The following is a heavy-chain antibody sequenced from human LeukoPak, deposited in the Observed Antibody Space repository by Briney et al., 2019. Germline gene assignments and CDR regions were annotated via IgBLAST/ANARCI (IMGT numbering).Heavy chain of an antibody. J-gene: IGHJ4*02. V-gene: IGHV4-61*02. CDR1: GGSIYSGTYY. Sequence: PSQTLSLTCSVSGGSIYSGTYYWSWIRQPAGKGLEWIGRIYASGKTDYNPYTPSLKSRVIVSLDTSKNQFSLFLTSVTAADTAMYYCARSFSERFYFEHWGQGALVTVSS. CDR3: ARSFSERFYFEH. D-gene: IGHD1-26*01. CDR2: IYASGKT.